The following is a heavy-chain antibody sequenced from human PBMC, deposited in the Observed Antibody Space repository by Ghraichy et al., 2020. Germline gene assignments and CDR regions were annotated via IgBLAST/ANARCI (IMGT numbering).Heavy chain of an antibody. CDR3: VSYSSTSYYYGLDV. CDR2: IYYTGST. J-gene: IGHJ6*02. V-gene: IGHV4-39*01. CDR1: GGSISSSSYF. Sequence: SQTLSLTCSVSGGSISSSSYFWGWLRQPPGKGLEWIGSIYYTGSTYYTPSLKSRVTISVDTSKNQFSLRVNSVTAADTAVYYRVSYSSTSYYYGLDVWGQGTTVTVSS. D-gene: IGHD6-13*01.